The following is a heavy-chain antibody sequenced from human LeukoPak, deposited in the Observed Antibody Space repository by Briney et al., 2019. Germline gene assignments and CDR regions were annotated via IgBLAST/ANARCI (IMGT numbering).Heavy chain of an antibody. Sequence: PGGSLRLSCAASGFTFSNFGMHWVRQAPGKGLEWVAVTWFDGSNKYYADSVKGRFTISRDNSKNTLYLQLDSLRAEDTALYYCARDESSGSLHFDYWGQGTLVTVSS. V-gene: IGHV3-33*01. D-gene: IGHD3-10*01. J-gene: IGHJ4*02. CDR2: TWFDGSNK. CDR1: GFTFSNFG. CDR3: ARDESSGSLHFDY.